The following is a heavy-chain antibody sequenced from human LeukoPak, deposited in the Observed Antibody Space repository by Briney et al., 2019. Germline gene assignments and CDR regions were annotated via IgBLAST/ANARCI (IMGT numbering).Heavy chain of an antibody. V-gene: IGHV5-51*01. Sequence: GESLKISCKGSGYSYTSYWIGWVRQMPGKGLEWMGIIYPGDSDTRYSPSFQGQVTISADKSISTAYLQWGSLKASDTAMYYCARRLYCSTTSCSRSSVFAFDLWGQGTMVTVSS. D-gene: IGHD2-2*01. CDR1: GYSYTSYW. CDR3: ARRLYCSTTSCSRSSVFAFDL. CDR2: IYPGDSDT. J-gene: IGHJ3*01.